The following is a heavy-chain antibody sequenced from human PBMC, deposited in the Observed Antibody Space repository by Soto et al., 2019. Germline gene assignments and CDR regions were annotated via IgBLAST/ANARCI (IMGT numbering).Heavy chain of an antibody. V-gene: IGHV4-31*03. Sequence: PSETLSLTCTVSGGSISSGGYYWSWIRQHPGKGLEWIGYIYYSGSTYYNPSLKSRVTISVDTSKNQFSLKLSSVTAADTAVYYCASLIVVVPAAYYFDYWGQRTLVTVSS. J-gene: IGHJ4*02. CDR1: GGSISSGGYY. D-gene: IGHD2-2*01. CDR3: ASLIVVVPAAYYFDY. CDR2: IYYSGST.